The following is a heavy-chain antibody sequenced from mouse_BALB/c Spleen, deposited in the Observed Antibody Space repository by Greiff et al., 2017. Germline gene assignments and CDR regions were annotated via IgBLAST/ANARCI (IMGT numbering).Heavy chain of an antibody. CDR1: GFTFSSFG. CDR2: ISSGSSTI. CDR3: ARSLYDGYSGFAY. Sequence: EVQLVESGGGLVQPGGSRKLSCAASGFTFSSFGMHWVRQAPEKGLEWVAYISSGSSTIYYADTVKGRFTISRDNPKNTLFLQMTSLRSEDTAMYYCARSLYDGYSGFAYWGQGTLVTVSA. V-gene: IGHV5-17*02. D-gene: IGHD2-3*01. J-gene: IGHJ3*01.